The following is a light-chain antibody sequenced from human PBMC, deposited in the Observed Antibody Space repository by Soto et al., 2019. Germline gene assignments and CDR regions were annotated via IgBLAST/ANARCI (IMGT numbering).Light chain of an antibody. CDR2: EVN. CDR1: SSDVGAYNS. J-gene: IGLJ2*01. V-gene: IGLV2-14*01. CDR3: TSYTSSSVV. Sequence: QSALTQPASVSGSPGQSITISCTGTSSDVGAYNSVSWYQQHPGKAPKLMIYEVNNRPSGVSNRFSGSKSGNTASLTISGLQAEDEADYYCTSYTSSSVVFGGGTKLTVL.